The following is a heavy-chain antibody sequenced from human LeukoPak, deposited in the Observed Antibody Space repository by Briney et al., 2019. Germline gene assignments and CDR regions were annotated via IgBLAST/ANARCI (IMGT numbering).Heavy chain of an antibody. CDR3: ARASRSSSWTDYFDY. V-gene: IGHV3-33*01. D-gene: IGHD6-6*01. J-gene: IGHJ4*02. CDR2: IWYDGSNK. Sequence: GRSLRLSCAASGFTFSSYGMHWVRQAPGKGLEWVAVIWYDGSNKYYADSVKGRFTISRDNSKNTLYLQMNSLRAGDTAVYYCARASRSSSWTDYFDYWGQGTLVTVSS. CDR1: GFTFSSYG.